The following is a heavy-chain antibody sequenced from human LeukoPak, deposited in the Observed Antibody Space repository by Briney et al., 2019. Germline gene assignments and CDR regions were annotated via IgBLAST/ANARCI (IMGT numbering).Heavy chain of an antibody. V-gene: IGHV3-23*01. Sequence: GGSLRLSCAASGFTFSSYGMNWVRQAPGKGLEWVSTIGSSGVTYYADSVKGRFTISRDIPKNTLYLQMNSLRADDTAVYYCAKDSVVVPAAPYGMDVWGQGTTVTVSS. CDR2: IGSSGVT. J-gene: IGHJ6*02. CDR3: AKDSVVVPAAPYGMDV. CDR1: GFTFSSYG. D-gene: IGHD2-2*01.